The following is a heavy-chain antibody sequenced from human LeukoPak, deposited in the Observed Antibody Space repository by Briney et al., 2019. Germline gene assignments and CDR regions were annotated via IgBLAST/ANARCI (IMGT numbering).Heavy chain of an antibody. CDR3: AKDGLMRFFDY. J-gene: IGHJ4*02. V-gene: IGHV3-30*18. D-gene: IGHD2-8*01. CDR1: GFIFSSYD. Sequence: GGSLRLSCAASGFIFSSYDMYWVCQAPGKGLEWVAVISNDGNNKQYADSVKGRFTISRDNSKNTLYLQMNSLRADDTAVYHCAKDGLMRFFDYWGQGTLVTVPS. CDR2: ISNDGNNK.